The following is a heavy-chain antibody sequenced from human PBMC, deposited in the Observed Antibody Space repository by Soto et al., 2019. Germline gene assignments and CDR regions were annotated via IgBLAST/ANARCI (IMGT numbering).Heavy chain of an antibody. CDR2: ISYDGSNK. J-gene: IGHJ4*02. V-gene: IGHV3-30-3*01. CDR1: GFTFSSYA. CDR3: ARDYDSSGYTPALFDY. D-gene: IGHD3-22*01. Sequence: HPGRSLRLSCAASGFTFSSYAMHWVRQAPGKGLEWVAVISYDGSNKYYADSVKGRFTISRDNCKNTLYLQMNSLRAEDTAVYYCARDYDSSGYTPALFDYWGQGTLVTVSS.